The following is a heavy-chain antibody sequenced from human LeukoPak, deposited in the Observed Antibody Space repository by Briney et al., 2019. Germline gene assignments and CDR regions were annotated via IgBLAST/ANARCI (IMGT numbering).Heavy chain of an antibody. CDR1: GYSLTNYW. CDR2: IYPGDSDT. Sequence: GESLKISCKGSGYSLTNYWIGWVRQMPGKGLEWMGIIYPGDSDTRYSPSFQGQVTISVDKSISTAYLQWSSLKASDTAMYYCARDYRYYYDSGNLDYFDYWGQGTLVTVSS. J-gene: IGHJ4*02. V-gene: IGHV5-51*01. D-gene: IGHD3-10*01. CDR3: ARDYRYYYDSGNLDYFDY.